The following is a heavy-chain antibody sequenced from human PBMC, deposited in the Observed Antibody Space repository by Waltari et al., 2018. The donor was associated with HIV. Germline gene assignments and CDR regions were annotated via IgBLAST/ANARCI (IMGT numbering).Heavy chain of an antibody. CDR3: ATGVRYYGP. D-gene: IGHD3-10*01. CDR1: IFSVPGTH. V-gene: IGHV3-53*01. J-gene: IGHJ5*02. Sequence: AESGGRLIQAGGSLGLSCTASIFSVPGTHVTWIRQTPGGSLEWVAVIYPDDTTHYADSVSGRCTISRAKSRTTVLLLMNGLFVDDTATYFCATGVRYYGPWGQGTRVTVSS. CDR2: IYPDDTT.